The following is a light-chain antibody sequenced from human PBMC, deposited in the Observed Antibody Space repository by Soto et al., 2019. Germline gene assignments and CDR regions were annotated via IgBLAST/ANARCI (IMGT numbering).Light chain of an antibody. J-gene: IGKJ5*01. V-gene: IGKV3-20*01. CDR3: QQYGSSGT. Sequence: EVVLTQSPATLSVSPWERATLSCRASQTVGSNLAWYQHKPGQAPRLLISGASTRATGVPDRFSGSGSGTDFTLTISRLEPEDFAVYYCQQYGSSGTFGQGTRLEIK. CDR1: QTVGSN. CDR2: GAS.